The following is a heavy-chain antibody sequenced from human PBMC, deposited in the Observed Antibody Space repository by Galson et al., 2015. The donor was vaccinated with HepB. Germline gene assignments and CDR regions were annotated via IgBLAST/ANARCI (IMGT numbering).Heavy chain of an antibody. CDR2: ISYDGSNK. CDR3: ARAASGYDMGWFDP. V-gene: IGHV3-30*04. D-gene: IGHD5-12*01. J-gene: IGHJ5*02. Sequence: SLRLSCAASGFTFSSYAMHWVRQAPGKGLEWVAVISYDGSNKYYADSVKGRFTISRDNSKNTLYLQMNSLRAEDTAVYYCARAASGYDMGWFDPWGQGTLVTVSS. CDR1: GFTFSSYA.